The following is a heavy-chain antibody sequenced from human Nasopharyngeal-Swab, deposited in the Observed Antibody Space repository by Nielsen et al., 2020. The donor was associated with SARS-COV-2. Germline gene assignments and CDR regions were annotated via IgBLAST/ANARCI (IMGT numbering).Heavy chain of an antibody. CDR1: GFSLTTSGMC. J-gene: IGHJ6*03. CDR3: ARPSRIQDGGRGNYYYMDV. Sequence: SGPTLVKPTQTLTLTCTFSGFSLTTSGMCVTWIRQPPGKALEWLARIDWDGDEFYSTSLRTRLSISKDTSKNQVVLTMINMDPVDTATYYCARPSRIQDGGRGNYYYMDVWGKGTAVTVSS. V-gene: IGHV2-70*17. D-gene: IGHD4-23*01. CDR2: IDWDGDE.